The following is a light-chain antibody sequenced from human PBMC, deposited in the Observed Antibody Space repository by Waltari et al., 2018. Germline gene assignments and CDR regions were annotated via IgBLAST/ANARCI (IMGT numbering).Light chain of an antibody. V-gene: IGLV3-21*04. CDR2: YDS. J-gene: IGLJ1*01. Sequence: SYVLTQPPSVSVAPGETARITCGGDNIGSYSVHWYQQKPGQAPVLVIRYDSDRPSGIPERFSVSNSANTATLTICRVEAGDEANYYCQVWHAAIDPGVFGTGTEVTV. CDR3: QVWHAAIDPGV. CDR1: NIGSYS.